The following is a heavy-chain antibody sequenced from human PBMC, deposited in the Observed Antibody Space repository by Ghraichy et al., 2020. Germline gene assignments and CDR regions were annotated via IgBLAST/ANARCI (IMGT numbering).Heavy chain of an antibody. J-gene: IGHJ4*02. D-gene: IGHD3-3*01. CDR3: ARGTSDFWSGYAD. CDR1: GFTFYTKA. CDR2: ITGASCAT. Sequence: GSLRLSCAASGFTFYTKAMYWVRQAPGKGLQWVSGITGASCATFLADSVKGRFSIARDNSESTLYLQMHSLRTEDTAIYYCARGTSDFWSGYADWGQGTLVTVS. V-gene: IGHV3-23*01.